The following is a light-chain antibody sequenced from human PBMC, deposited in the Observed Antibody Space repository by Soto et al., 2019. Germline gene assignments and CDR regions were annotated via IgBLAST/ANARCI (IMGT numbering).Light chain of an antibody. J-gene: IGLJ1*01. CDR2: QVT. CDR1: SSDIGVYYY. V-gene: IGLV2-14*01. CDR3: TSYSSSDIFYV. Sequence: QSALTQPASVSGSPGQSITISCTGTSSDIGVYYYVSWYQHHPGKAPKLLIYQVTNRPSRVSNRFSGSKSGNTASLTISGLQADDEADYYCTSYSSSDIFYVFGTGTKLTVL.